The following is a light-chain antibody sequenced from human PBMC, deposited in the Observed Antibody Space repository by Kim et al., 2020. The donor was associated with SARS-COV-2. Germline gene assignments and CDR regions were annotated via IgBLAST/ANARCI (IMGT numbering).Light chain of an antibody. CDR3: SSYTSSSTF. CDR1: SSDVGGYNY. Sequence: QSALTQPASASGSPGQSITISCTGTSSDVGGYNYVSWYQQHPGKAPKLMIYDVSKRPSGVSNRFSGSKSGNTASLTISGLQAEDEADYYCSSYTSSSTFFGGGTQLTVL. CDR2: DVS. J-gene: IGLJ2*01. V-gene: IGLV2-14*01.